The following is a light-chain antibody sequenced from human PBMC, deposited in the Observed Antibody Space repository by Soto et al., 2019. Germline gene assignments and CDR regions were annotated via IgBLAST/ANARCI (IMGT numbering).Light chain of an antibody. CDR3: AAWDDSLSGRV. CDR1: SSNIGSNY. V-gene: IGLV1-47*02. CDR2: SNN. J-gene: IGLJ1*01. Sequence: QSVLTRPPSASGTPGQRVTISCSGSSSNIGSNYVYWYQQLPGTAPKLLIYSNNQRPSGVPDRFSGSKSGTSASLAISGLRSEDEADYYCAAWDDSLSGRVFGTGTKVT.